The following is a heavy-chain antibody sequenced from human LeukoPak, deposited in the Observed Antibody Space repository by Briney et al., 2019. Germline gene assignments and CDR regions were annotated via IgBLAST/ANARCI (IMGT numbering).Heavy chain of an antibody. V-gene: IGHV1-18*01. Sequence: GASVKVSCKASGYTFTSYGISWVRQAPGQGLEWMGWISAYNGNTNYAQNLQGRVTMTTDTSTSTAYMELRSLRSDDTAVYYRARDPEATVVTPVDYWGQGTLVTVSS. CDR2: ISAYNGNT. D-gene: IGHD4-23*01. J-gene: IGHJ4*02. CDR1: GYTFTSYG. CDR3: ARDPEATVVTPVDY.